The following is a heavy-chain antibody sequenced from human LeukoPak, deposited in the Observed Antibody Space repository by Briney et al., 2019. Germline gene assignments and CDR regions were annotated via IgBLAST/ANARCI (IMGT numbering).Heavy chain of an antibody. D-gene: IGHD3-10*01. Sequence: GGSLRLSCAASGFTFSSYATSWVRQAPGKGLEWVSAISGSGGSTYYADSVKGRFTISRDNSKNTLYLQMNSLRAEDTAVYYCAKEGGSGSYPRHFDYWGQGTLVTVSS. CDR2: ISGSGGST. CDR1: GFTFSSYA. J-gene: IGHJ4*02. V-gene: IGHV3-23*01. CDR3: AKEGGSGSYPRHFDY.